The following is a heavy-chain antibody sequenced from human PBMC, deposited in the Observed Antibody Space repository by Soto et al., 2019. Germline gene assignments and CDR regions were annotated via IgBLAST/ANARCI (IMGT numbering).Heavy chain of an antibody. CDR2: MNPNSANT. V-gene: IGHV1-8*01. D-gene: IGHD2-15*01. CDR1: GYTFSNYD. Sequence: ASVKVSWKASGYTFSNYDISWVRQATGQGLEWMGWMNPNSANTGYADSVKGRFTISRDNSKNTVFLQMDSLRVEDTALYYCAREYSLAVVLPGYWGQGTLVTVSS. CDR3: AREYSLAVVLPGY. J-gene: IGHJ4*02.